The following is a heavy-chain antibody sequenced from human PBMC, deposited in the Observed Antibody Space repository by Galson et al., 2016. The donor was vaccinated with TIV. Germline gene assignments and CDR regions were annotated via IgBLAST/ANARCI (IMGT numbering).Heavy chain of an antibody. CDR2: ISSTKSYI. D-gene: IGHD5-12*01. CDR1: GFTFMDYS. Sequence: SLRLSCAASGFTFMDYSMDWVRQAPGKGLEWVSSISSTKSYISYAASVTGRFTISRDNAKNSVYLQMDSLSGEDTAMYYFDYSLDRWGQGTLVTVSS. V-gene: IGHV3-21*06. J-gene: IGHJ5*02. CDR3: DYSLDR.